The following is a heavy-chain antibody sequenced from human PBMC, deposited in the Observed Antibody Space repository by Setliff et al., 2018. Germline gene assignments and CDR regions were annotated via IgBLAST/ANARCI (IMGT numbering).Heavy chain of an antibody. CDR3: ARDRTAYSYGQDV. Sequence: SETLSLTCTVSGGSVSPYFWSWIRQPPGKGLQWIGYIYHNGNTNFNPSLKSRVNMSIDTSKNQFALNLKSVTAADTAVYYCARDRTAYSYGQDVWGQGTTVTVS. CDR2: IYHNGNT. CDR1: GGSVSPYF. V-gene: IGHV4-59*02. D-gene: IGHD2-15*01. J-gene: IGHJ6*02.